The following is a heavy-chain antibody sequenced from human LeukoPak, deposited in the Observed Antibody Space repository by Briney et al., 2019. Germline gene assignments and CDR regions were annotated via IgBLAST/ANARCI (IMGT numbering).Heavy chain of an antibody. J-gene: IGHJ5*02. CDR3: ARDLRFGELLSPRNWFDP. D-gene: IGHD3-10*01. CDR1: GGSFSGYY. V-gene: IGHV4-34*01. CDR2: INHSGST. Sequence: SETLSLTCAVYGGSFSGYYWSWIRQPPGKGLEWIGEINHSGSTNYNPSLKSRVTISVDTSKNQFSLELSSVTAADTAVYYCARDLRFGELLSPRNWFDPWGQGTLVTVSS.